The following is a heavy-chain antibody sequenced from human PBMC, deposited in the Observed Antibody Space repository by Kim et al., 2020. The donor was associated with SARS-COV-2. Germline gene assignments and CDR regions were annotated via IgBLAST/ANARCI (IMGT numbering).Heavy chain of an antibody. J-gene: IGHJ3*02. Sequence: GGSLRLSCEVSEFSFSDSTMHWVRQASGKGLEWVGRIRTKGDSYAPVYAASVKGRFTISRDDSKNTAYLQMNSLKTEDTAVYYCTRGPPYSQSYWDAFDIWGQGTKVTVSA. D-gene: IGHD1-26*01. CDR1: EFSFSDST. CDR3: TRGPPYSQSYWDAFDI. V-gene: IGHV3-73*01. CDR2: IRTKGDSYAP.